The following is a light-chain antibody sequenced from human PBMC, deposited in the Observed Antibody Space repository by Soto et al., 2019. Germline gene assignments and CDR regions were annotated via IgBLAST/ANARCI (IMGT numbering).Light chain of an antibody. V-gene: IGLV2-8*01. CDR2: EVN. J-gene: IGLJ1*01. Sequence: QSALVQPPSASGSPGQSVAISCTGTSSDVGGYNYVSWYQQHPGKAPKLMIYEVNKRPSGVPDRFSGSKSGNTASLTVSGLQAEDEADYYCSSYAGSSSVFGTGTKVTVL. CDR3: SSYAGSSSV. CDR1: SSDVGGYNY.